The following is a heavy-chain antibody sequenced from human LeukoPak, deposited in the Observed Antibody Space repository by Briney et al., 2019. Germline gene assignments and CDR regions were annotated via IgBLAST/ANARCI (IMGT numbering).Heavy chain of an antibody. D-gene: IGHD6-13*01. J-gene: IGHJ6*02. CDR2: IYPGDSDT. CDR3: ATAGYSSSWYVYYYYYYGMDV. CDR1: GYSFTSYW. V-gene: IGHV5-51*01. Sequence: GESLKISCKGSGYSFTSYWIGWVRQMPGKGLEWMGIIYPGDSDTRYSPSFQGQVTISADKSISTAYLQWSSLRAEDTAVYYCATAGYSSSWYVYYYYYYGMDVWGQGTTVTVSS.